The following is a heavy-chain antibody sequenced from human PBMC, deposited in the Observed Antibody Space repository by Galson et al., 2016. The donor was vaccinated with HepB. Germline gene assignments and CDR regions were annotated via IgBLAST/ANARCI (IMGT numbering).Heavy chain of an antibody. Sequence: SLRLSCAGSGFTFASHSMNWVRQAPGKGLEWVSSIGPSSTYTFYADSVKGRFTISRDDAEKSLYLQMNSLRAEDTAVYFCARVLEPATYPSFFFDYWGQGALVTVS. CDR3: ARVLEPATYPSFFFDY. V-gene: IGHV3-21*01. CDR2: IGPSSTYT. D-gene: IGHD2/OR15-2a*01. CDR1: GFTFASHS. J-gene: IGHJ4*02.